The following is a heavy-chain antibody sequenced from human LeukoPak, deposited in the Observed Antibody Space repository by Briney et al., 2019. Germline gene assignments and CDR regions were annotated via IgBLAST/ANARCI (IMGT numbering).Heavy chain of an antibody. J-gene: IGHJ4*02. D-gene: IGHD2-15*01. CDR2: ISYSGST. Sequence: SETLSPTCTVSGGSISSYYWSWIRQPPGKGLEWIGYISYSGSTYYNPSLKSRVTISVDTSKNQFSLKLSSVTAADTAVYYCARDAGYCSGGSCQYYFDYWGQGTLVTVSS. V-gene: IGHV4-59*12. CDR1: GGSISSYY. CDR3: ARDAGYCSGGSCQYYFDY.